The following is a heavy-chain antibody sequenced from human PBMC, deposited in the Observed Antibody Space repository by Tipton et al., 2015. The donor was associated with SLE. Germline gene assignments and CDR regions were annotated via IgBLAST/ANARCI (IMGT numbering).Heavy chain of an antibody. D-gene: IGHD3-3*01. Sequence: SLRLSCAASGFTFSSYAMYWVRQAPGKGLEWVAVIPYDGSNKYYADSVKGRFTISRDNSKNTLYLQMNSLRPEDTAVYYCARDGFWSSYYYYFYYMDVWGKGTTVTVSS. CDR3: ARDGFWSSYYYYFYYMDV. V-gene: IGHV3-30*04. J-gene: IGHJ6*03. CDR2: IPYDGSNK. CDR1: GFTFSSYA.